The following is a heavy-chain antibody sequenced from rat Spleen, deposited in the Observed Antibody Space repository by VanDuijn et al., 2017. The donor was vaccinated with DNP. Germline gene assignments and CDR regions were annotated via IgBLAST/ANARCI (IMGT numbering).Heavy chain of an antibody. CDR3: ARSGRYYAMDA. J-gene: IGHJ4*01. CDR2: INADGGRT. CDR1: GFTFSSYW. D-gene: IGHD4-3*01. Sequence: EVQLVETGGGLVQPGRSLKLSCVASGFTFSSYWMYWVRQAPGMGLEWVASINADGGRTFYADSVKGRFTISRDNAENTEYLQMNSLRSADTATYYCARSGRYYAMDAWGQGTSVTVSS. V-gene: IGHV5-58*01.